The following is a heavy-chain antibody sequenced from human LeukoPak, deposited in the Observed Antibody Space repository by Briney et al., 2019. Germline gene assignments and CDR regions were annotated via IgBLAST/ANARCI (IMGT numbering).Heavy chain of an antibody. V-gene: IGHV4-61*01. J-gene: IGHJ5*02. Sequence: SETLSLTCTVSGGSVSSGSYYWSWIRQPPGKGLEWIGLIFTSGSTNYNPSLKSRVTMSVDTSKNQFSLKLTSVTAADTAVYYCARGSLAAPGPWGQGTLVTVSS. D-gene: IGHD6-13*01. CDR3: ARGSLAAPGP. CDR2: IFTSGST. CDR1: GGSVSSGSYY.